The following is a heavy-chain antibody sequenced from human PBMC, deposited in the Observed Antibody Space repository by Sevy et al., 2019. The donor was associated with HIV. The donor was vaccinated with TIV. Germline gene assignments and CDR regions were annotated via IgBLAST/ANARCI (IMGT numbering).Heavy chain of an antibody. J-gene: IGHJ4*02. CDR2: IYSDGTT. CDR3: ARRLSSAWYFDF. D-gene: IGHD6-19*01. V-gene: IGHV3-53*01. Sequence: GWSLRLSCAASGFSVSRNHINWVRQAPGKGQEWISVIYSDGTTQYADSVKGRFTISRDTSNNTVYLQVSSLRADDTVVYYCARRLSSAWYFDFWGQGTLVTVSS. CDR1: GFSVSRNH.